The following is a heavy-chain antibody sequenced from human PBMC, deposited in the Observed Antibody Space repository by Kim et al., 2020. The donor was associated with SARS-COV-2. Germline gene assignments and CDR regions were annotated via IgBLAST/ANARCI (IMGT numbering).Heavy chain of an antibody. J-gene: IGHJ5*02. V-gene: IGHV1-69*13. CDR2: IIPIFGTA. CDR1: GGTFSSYA. Sequence: SVKVSCKASGGTFSSYAISWVRQAPGQGLEWMGGIIPIFGTANYAQKFQGRVTITADESTSTAYMELSSLRSEDTAVYYCARDSRDYYGSGSYWFDPWGQGTLVTVSS. CDR3: ARDSRDYYGSGSYWFDP. D-gene: IGHD3-10*01.